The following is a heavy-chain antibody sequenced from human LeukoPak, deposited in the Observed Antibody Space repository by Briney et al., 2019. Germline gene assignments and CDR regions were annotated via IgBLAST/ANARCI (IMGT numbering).Heavy chain of an antibody. J-gene: IGHJ5*02. Sequence: KPSETLSLTCAVYGGSLSGYYWSWIRQPPGKGLEWIGEINHSGSTNYNPSLKSRVTISVDTSKNQFSLKLSSVTAADTAVYYCARVRGLLLWFGELLYPNWFDPWGQGTLVTVSS. V-gene: IGHV4-34*01. D-gene: IGHD3-10*01. CDR1: GGSLSGYY. CDR2: INHSGST. CDR3: ARVRGLLLWFGELLYPNWFDP.